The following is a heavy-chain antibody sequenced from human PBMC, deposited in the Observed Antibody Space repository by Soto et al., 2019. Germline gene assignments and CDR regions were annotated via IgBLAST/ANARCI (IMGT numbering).Heavy chain of an antibody. CDR1: GYSFNSYW. CDR3: AKSVGYSYATEYYYYGMDV. Sequence: GESLKISCKGPGYSFNSYWIGLVRQMPGKGLEWMGIIYPGDSDNKYSPSFQGQVTISADKSISTAYLQWSSLKASDTAMYYCAKSVGYSYATEYYYYGMDVWGQGTTVTVSS. D-gene: IGHD5-18*01. CDR2: IYPGDSDN. J-gene: IGHJ6*02. V-gene: IGHV5-51*01.